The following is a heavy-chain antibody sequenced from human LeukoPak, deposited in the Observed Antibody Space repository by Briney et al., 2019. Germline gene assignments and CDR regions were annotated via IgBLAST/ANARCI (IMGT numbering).Heavy chain of an antibody. V-gene: IGHV3-23*01. Sequence: GGSLRLFCAASGFTFSSYAMSWVRQAPGKGLEWVSAISGSGGSTYYADSVKGRFTISRDNSKNTLYLQMNSLRAEDTAVYYCAKGYYYDSSGYSDFDYWGQGTLVTVSS. J-gene: IGHJ4*02. CDR2: ISGSGGST. CDR1: GFTFSSYA. D-gene: IGHD3-22*01. CDR3: AKGYYYDSSGYSDFDY.